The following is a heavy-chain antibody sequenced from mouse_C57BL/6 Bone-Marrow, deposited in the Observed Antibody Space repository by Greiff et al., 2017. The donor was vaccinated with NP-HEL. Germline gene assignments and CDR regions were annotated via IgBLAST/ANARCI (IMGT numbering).Heavy chain of an antibody. V-gene: IGHV1-81*01. Sequence: VQLQQSGAELARPGASVKLSCTASGYTFTSYGISWVKQRTGQGLEWIGEIYPRSGNTYYNEKFKGKATMTADKSSSTAYMELRSLTSEDSSVYVWARKWGHYLGVDFWGLGTTLTVSS. CDR1: GYTFTSYG. D-gene: IGHD1-2*01. CDR2: IYPRSGNT. CDR3: ARKWGHYLGVDF. J-gene: IGHJ2*01.